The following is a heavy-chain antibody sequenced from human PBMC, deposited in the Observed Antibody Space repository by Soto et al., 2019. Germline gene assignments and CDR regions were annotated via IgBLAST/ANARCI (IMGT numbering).Heavy chain of an antibody. V-gene: IGHV1-18*01. Sequence: ASVKVSCKASGYTFTSYGISWVRKAPGKGLEWMGWISTYNGNTNYAQKLQGRVTMTKDTSTSTAYMELRSLRSDDTAVNYWARLKTYSGFGELLYDYYKDVWGKGTTVTVSS. J-gene: IGHJ6*03. CDR1: GYTFTSYG. CDR2: ISTYNGNT. D-gene: IGHD3-10*01. CDR3: ARLKTYSGFGELLYDYYKDV.